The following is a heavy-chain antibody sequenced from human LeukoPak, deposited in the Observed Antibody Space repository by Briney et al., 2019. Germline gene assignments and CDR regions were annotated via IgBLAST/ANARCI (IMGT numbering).Heavy chain of an antibody. V-gene: IGHV1-69*01. J-gene: IGHJ4*02. CDR1: GGTFSSYA. Sequence: SVKVSCKASGGTFSSYAISWVRQAPGQGLEWMGGIIPIFGTANYAQKFQGRVTITADESTSTAYMELSSLRSEDTAVYYCARDLYYGSGSYMGPFDYWGQGTLVTVSS. CDR2: IIPIFGTA. D-gene: IGHD3-10*01. CDR3: ARDLYYGSGSYMGPFDY.